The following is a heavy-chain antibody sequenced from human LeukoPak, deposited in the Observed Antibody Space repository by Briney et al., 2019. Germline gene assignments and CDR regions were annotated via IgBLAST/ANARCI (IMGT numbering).Heavy chain of an antibody. Sequence: PGGSLRLSCAASGFTFSSYWMNWVRQAPGKGLEWVANIKQDGSEKNYVDPVKGRFTISRDNGKNSLYLQMNSLRAEDTAVYYCASLSSGYYWGQGTLVTVSS. CDR2: IKQDGSEK. J-gene: IGHJ4*02. CDR3: ASLSSGYY. D-gene: IGHD6-19*01. CDR1: GFTFSSYW. V-gene: IGHV3-7*01.